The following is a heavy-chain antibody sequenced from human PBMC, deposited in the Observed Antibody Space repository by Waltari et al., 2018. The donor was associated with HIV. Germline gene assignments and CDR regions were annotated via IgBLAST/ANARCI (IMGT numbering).Heavy chain of an antibody. D-gene: IGHD3-10*01. CDR3: ARGGNYYRSGSYYKLDY. J-gene: IGHJ4*02. Sequence: QVQLQQWGAGLLKPSETLSLTCAVYGGSFSDYYWSWIRQPPGKGREWIGEINHSGSTNYNPSLNGRVTISVDTSKNQFSLKLGSVTAADTAVYYCARGGNYYRSGSYYKLDYWGQGTLVTVSS. CDR1: GGSFSDYY. CDR2: INHSGST. V-gene: IGHV4-34*01.